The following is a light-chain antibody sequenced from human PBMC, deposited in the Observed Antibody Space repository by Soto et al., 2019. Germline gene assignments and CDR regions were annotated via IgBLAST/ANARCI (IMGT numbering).Light chain of an antibody. J-gene: IGKJ2*01. Sequence: EIVLTQSPGTLSLSPGERATLSCRASESVSSSVLAWYQQKPGQAPRLVMDGASNRATGIPDRFSGSGSGTDFILTISGLEPEDSAVYYCQQFGSSPYAFGQGTKLEIK. CDR2: GAS. V-gene: IGKV3-20*01. CDR3: QQFGSSPYA. CDR1: ESVSSSV.